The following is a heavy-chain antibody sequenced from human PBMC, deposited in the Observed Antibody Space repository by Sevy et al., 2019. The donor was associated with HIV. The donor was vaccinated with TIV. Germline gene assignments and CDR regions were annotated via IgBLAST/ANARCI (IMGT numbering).Heavy chain of an antibody. V-gene: IGHV3-74*01. Sequence: GGSLRLSCAASGFPFSSYWMHWVRQVPGKGLAWVSHINSDGSSTIVADSVEGRFTISRDNAKNTVFLQMNSLRAEDTAVYYCVRDSPWYIAAPRLDFWGHGTLVTVSS. CDR2: INSDGSST. D-gene: IGHD6-6*01. CDR1: GFPFSSYW. J-gene: IGHJ5*01. CDR3: VRDSPWYIAAPRLDF.